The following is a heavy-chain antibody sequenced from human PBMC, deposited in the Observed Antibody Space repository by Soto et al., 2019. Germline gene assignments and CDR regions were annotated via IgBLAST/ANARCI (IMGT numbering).Heavy chain of an antibody. Sequence: CAISGDSVSSNSAAWNWIRQSPSRGLEWLGRTYYRSKWYNDYAVSVKSRITINPDTSKNQFSLQLNSVTPEDTAVYYCAREAVQVAGNSGFDNWGRGTLVTVSS. J-gene: IGHJ4*02. CDR1: GDSVSSNSAA. CDR3: AREAVQVAGNSGFDN. D-gene: IGHD6-19*01. V-gene: IGHV6-1*01. CDR2: TYYRSKWYN.